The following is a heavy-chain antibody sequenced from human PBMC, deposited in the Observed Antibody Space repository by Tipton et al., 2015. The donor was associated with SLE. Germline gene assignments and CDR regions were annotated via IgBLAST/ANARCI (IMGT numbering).Heavy chain of an antibody. CDR2: IYYSGST. CDR1: GGSISSSSYY. Sequence: TLSLTCTVSGGSISSSSYYWGWIRQPPGKGLEWIGSIYYSGSTYYNPSLKSRVTISVDTSKNQFSLKLSSVTAADTAVYYCAKYSSSSDYWGQGTLVTVS. J-gene: IGHJ4*02. D-gene: IGHD6-6*01. V-gene: IGHV4-39*07. CDR3: AKYSSSSDY.